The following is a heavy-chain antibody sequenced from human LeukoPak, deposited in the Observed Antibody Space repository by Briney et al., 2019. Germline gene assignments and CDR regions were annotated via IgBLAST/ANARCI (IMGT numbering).Heavy chain of an antibody. J-gene: IGHJ4*02. CDR2: VSYDGSSK. CDR3: ARDGHGYGSGLDY. Sequence: PGGSLRLSCAASGFTFSNYPMHWVRQAPGKGLEWVALVSYDGSSKYYADSVKGRFTTSRDESENTLYLQMNSLRAEDTAVYYCARDGHGYGSGLDYWGQGALVTVSS. V-gene: IGHV3-30-3*01. CDR1: GFTFSNYP. D-gene: IGHD3-10*01.